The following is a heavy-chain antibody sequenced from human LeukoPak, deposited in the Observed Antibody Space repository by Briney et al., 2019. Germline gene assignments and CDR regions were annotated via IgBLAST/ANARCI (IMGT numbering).Heavy chain of an antibody. Sequence: GGSLRLSCAASGFTFSSYGMHWVRQAPGKGLEWVAVIWYDGSNKYYADSAKGRFTISRDNSKNTLYLQMNSLRAEDTAVYYCARDRGYCSSTSCYRIYYYYYGMDVWGQGPTVTVSS. V-gene: IGHV3-33*01. J-gene: IGHJ6*02. CDR3: ARDRGYCSSTSCYRIYYYYYGMDV. CDR2: IWYDGSNK. CDR1: GFTFSSYG. D-gene: IGHD2-2*02.